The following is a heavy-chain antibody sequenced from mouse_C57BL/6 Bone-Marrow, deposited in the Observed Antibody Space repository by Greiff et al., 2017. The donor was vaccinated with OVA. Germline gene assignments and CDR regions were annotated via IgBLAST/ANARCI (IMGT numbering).Heavy chain of an antibody. V-gene: IGHV1-82*01. Sequence: VQLQQSGPELVKPGASVKISCKASGYAFSSSWMNWVKQRPGKGLEWIGRIYPGDGDTNYNGKFKGKATLTADKSSSTAYMQLSSLTSEDSAVYFCASNYLFDYWGQGTTLTVSS. CDR1: GYAFSSSW. J-gene: IGHJ2*01. D-gene: IGHD2-1*01. CDR2: IYPGDGDT. CDR3: ASNYLFDY.